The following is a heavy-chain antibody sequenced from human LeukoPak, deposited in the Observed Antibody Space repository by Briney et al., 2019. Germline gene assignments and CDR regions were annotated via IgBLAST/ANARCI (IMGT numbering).Heavy chain of an antibody. Sequence: GGSLRLSCAASGFTFSSYWMHWVRQAPGKGLEWVSYISSSSSTIYYADSVKGRFTISRDNAKNSLYLQMNSLRAEDTAVYYCARGYYGSGSLSVWGKGTTVTVSS. CDR3: ARGYYGSGSLSV. CDR2: ISSSSSTI. CDR1: GFTFSSYW. J-gene: IGHJ6*04. V-gene: IGHV3-48*01. D-gene: IGHD3-10*01.